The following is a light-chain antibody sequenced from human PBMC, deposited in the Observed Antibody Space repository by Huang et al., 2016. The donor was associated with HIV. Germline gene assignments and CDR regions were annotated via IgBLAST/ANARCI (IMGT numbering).Light chain of an antibody. Sequence: EIVLTQPPATLYLSPGERATLSCRASQSVPSYLAWYQQKPGQAPRLLIYDASNRATGIPARFSGSGSGTYFTLTISNRQSEDFAVYYCQQRSAWPLTFGGGTKVEI. CDR3: QQRSAWPLT. J-gene: IGKJ4*01. CDR2: DAS. CDR1: QSVPSY. V-gene: IGKV3-11*01.